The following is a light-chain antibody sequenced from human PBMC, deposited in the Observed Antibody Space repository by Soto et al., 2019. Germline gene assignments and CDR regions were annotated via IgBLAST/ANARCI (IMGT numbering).Light chain of an antibody. J-gene: IGKJ1*01. CDR1: QSVSSN. CDR3: QQYGSSQGT. CDR2: DAS. Sequence: EIVMTQSPATLSVSPGERATLSCRASQSVSSNLAWYQQKPGQAPRLLIHDASHRAAGIPARFSGSGFGTDFTLTISSLQSDDFGVYYCQQYGSSQGTFGQRTKVDIK. V-gene: IGKV3D-15*01.